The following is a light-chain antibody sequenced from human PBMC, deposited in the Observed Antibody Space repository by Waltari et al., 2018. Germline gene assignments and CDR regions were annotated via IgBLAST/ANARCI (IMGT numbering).Light chain of an antibody. V-gene: IGLV2-8*01. J-gene: IGLJ1*01. CDR3: SSYAGSINFYV. CDR2: EVG. CDR1: SSDVGDDKF. Sequence: SSLTQPPSAYGSHGHSVTISCTATSSDVGDDKFASWYQQHPEKAPKLIIFEVGKRPSGVPHRFSDSKSGNTASLTVSGLQADDEADYYCSSYAGSINFYVFGTGTKVSVL.